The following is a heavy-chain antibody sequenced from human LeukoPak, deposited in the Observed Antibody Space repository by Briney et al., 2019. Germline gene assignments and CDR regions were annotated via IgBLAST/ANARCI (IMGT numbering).Heavy chain of an antibody. CDR3: ARGYYDSSAYLFDY. V-gene: IGHV3-33*01. J-gene: IGHJ4*02. CDR1: GFTFSSYG. D-gene: IGHD3-22*01. CDR2: IWYDGSNK. Sequence: GRSLRLSCAASGFTFSSYGMHWVRQAPGKGLEWVAVIWYDGSNKYYADSVKGRFTISRDNSKNTLYLQMNSLRAEDTAVYYCARGYYDSSAYLFDYWGQGTLVTVSS.